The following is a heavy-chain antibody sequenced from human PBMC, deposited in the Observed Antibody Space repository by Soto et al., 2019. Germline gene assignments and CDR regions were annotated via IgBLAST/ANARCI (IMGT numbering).Heavy chain of an antibody. CDR3: ARVSSSSGYYFVESFWPFDY. Sequence: GGSLRLSCAASGFTFSSYSMNWVRQAPGKGLEWVSSISSSSSYIYYADSVKGRFTISRDNAKNSLYLQMNSLRAEDTAVYYCARVSSSSGYYFVESFWPFDYWGRGTLVTVSS. CDR2: ISSSSSYI. J-gene: IGHJ4*02. CDR1: GFTFSSYS. V-gene: IGHV3-21*01. D-gene: IGHD3-22*01.